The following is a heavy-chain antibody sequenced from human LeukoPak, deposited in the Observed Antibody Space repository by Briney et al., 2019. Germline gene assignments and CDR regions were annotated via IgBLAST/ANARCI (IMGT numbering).Heavy chain of an antibody. CDR2: IYIGGST. CDR1: GFTVSSNY. Sequence: PGGSLRLSCAASGFTVSSNYMTWVRQAPGKGLEWVSVIYIGGSTYYADSAKGRFTISRDNSKNTLYLQMNGLRAEDTAVYYCARLAPNYYGSGSSYRYFDYWGQGTLVTVSS. D-gene: IGHD3-10*01. V-gene: IGHV3-53*01. J-gene: IGHJ4*02. CDR3: ARLAPNYYGSGSSYRYFDY.